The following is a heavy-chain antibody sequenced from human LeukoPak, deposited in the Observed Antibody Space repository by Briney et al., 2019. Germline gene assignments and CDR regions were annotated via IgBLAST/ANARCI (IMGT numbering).Heavy chain of an antibody. CDR1: GGSISSSRYY. Sequence: SETLSLTCTVSGGSISSSRYYWGWIRQPPGKGLEWIGSIYYRGSTYYNPSLKRRVTIEVDTSKNQFSLKLSSVTAADTAVYYCARDEFSQTYGGGDCSAFGYWGQGTLVTVSS. D-gene: IGHD2-21*02. J-gene: IGHJ4*02. CDR3: ARDEFSQTYGGGDCSAFGY. CDR2: IYYRGST. V-gene: IGHV4-39*07.